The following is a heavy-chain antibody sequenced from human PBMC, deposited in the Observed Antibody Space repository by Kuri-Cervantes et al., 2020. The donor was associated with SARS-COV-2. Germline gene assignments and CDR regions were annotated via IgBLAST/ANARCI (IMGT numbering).Heavy chain of an antibody. Sequence: GESLKIPCAASGFTFSSYAMHWVRQAPGKGLEWVAVISYDGSNKYYADSVKGRFTISRDNSKNTLYLQMNSLRAEDTAVYYCAREYCSSTSCGYYGMDVWGQGTTVTVSS. CDR1: GFTFSSYA. CDR3: AREYCSSTSCGYYGMDV. CDR2: ISYDGSNK. V-gene: IGHV3-30*01. D-gene: IGHD2-2*01. J-gene: IGHJ6*02.